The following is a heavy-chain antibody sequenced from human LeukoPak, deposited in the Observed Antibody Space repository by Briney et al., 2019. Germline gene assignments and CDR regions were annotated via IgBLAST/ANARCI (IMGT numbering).Heavy chain of an antibody. J-gene: IGHJ4*02. CDR2: ISSSSSYI. D-gene: IGHD5-18*01. CDR3: ARASEDTAMAPFDY. CDR1: GFTFSESW. Sequence: PGGSLRLSCVVSGFTFSESWMSWVRQAPGKGLEWVSSISSSSSYIYYADSVKGRFTISRDNAKNSLYLQMNSLRAEDTAVYYCARASEDTAMAPFDYWGQGTLVTVSS. V-gene: IGHV3-21*01.